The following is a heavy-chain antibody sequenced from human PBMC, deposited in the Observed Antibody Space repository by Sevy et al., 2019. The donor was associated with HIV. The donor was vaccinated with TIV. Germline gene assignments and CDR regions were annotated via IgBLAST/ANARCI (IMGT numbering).Heavy chain of an antibody. D-gene: IGHD5-12*01. CDR1: GFTFSSAW. V-gene: IGHV3-15*01. Sequence: GGSLRLSCAASGFTFSSAWMSWVRLAPGKGLEWVGRIKSKTDGGTIDYAAPVKGRFTISREDSKNTLNLQMNILKTEDTAVYYCITDPGYRGYDEEVINYYYYGMDVWGQGTTVTVSS. CDR2: IKSKTDGGTI. CDR3: ITDPGYRGYDEEVINYYYYGMDV. J-gene: IGHJ6*02.